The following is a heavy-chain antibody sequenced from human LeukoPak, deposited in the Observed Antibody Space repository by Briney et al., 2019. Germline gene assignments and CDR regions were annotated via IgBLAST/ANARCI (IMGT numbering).Heavy chain of an antibody. D-gene: IGHD2/OR15-2a*01. J-gene: IGHJ4*02. V-gene: IGHV3-23*01. Sequence: GGSLRLSCTASGFTFSSYAMNWVPQAPGKGLEWVTDIGAGCTFTFYADSVKGRLTISRDNYRHTLYMQMNSLRADDTAVYYCAKDLDYTTYGHYFDYWGQGTLVTVSS. CDR3: AKDLDYTTYGHYFDY. CDR1: GFTFSSYA. CDR2: IGAGCTFT.